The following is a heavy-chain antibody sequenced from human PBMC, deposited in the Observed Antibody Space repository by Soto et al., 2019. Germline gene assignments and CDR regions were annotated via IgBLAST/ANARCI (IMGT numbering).Heavy chain of an antibody. CDR1: GYSFTSYW. Sequence: PGESLKISCKGSGYSFTSYWIGWVRQMPGKGLEWMGIIYPGDSDTRYSPSFQGQVTISADKSISTAYLQWSSLKASDTAMYYCARHYSRVRGVNWVWFDPWGQGTLATVSS. CDR2: IYPGDSDT. CDR3: ARHYSRVRGVNWVWFDP. V-gene: IGHV5-51*01. J-gene: IGHJ5*02. D-gene: IGHD3-10*01.